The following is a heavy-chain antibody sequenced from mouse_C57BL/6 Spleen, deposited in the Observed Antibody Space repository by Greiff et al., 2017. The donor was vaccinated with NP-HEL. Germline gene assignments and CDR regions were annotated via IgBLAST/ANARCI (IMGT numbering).Heavy chain of an antibody. CDR3: TREDYYGSSLYAMDY. J-gene: IGHJ4*01. CDR1: GFTFSSYA. D-gene: IGHD1-1*01. CDR2: ISSGGDYI. V-gene: IGHV5-9-1*02. Sequence: EVKLVESGEGLVKPGGSLKLSCAASGFTFSSYAMSWVRPTPEKRLEWVAYISSGGDYIYYADTVKGRFTISRDNARNTLYLQMSSLKSEDTAMYYCTREDYYGSSLYAMDYWGQGTSVTVSS.